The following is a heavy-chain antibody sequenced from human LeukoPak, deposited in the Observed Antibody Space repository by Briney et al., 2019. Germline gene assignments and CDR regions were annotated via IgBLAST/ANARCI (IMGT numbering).Heavy chain of an antibody. V-gene: IGHV4-4*07. CDR1: GGSISSY. D-gene: IGHD3-10*01. Sequence: SETLSLTCTVSGGSISSYWSWIRQPAGKGLEWIGRIYGSGTTTYNPSLKSRVSMSIDTSKNQFSLKLMSVTAADTAVYYCARDSGTTGEVKFDPWGQGTLVTVSS. CDR3: ARDSGTTGEVKFDP. CDR2: IYGSGTT. J-gene: IGHJ5*02.